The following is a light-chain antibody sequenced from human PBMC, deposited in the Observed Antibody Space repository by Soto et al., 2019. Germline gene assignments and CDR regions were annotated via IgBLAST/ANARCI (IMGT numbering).Light chain of an antibody. J-gene: IGKJ5*01. CDR3: QQYENLPT. CDR1: QSISSW. Sequence: IQMTQSPSSLSASVGDRVTITCRASQSISSWLAWYRQKPGKAPKLLIYDASSLESGVPSRFSGSGSGTEFTLTISSLQPDDFATYYCQQYENLPTFGQGTRLEIK. V-gene: IGKV1-5*01. CDR2: DAS.